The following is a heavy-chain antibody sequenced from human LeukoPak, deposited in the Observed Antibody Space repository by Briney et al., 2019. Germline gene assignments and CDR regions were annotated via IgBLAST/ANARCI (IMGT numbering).Heavy chain of an antibody. CDR1: GFNFTNAW. CDR2: IRYDESDK. Sequence: PGGSLRLSCAASGFNFTNAWMSSVRQAPGKGLEWVAFIRYDESDKYYADSVNGRFTISRDNSKNTLYLQMNSLRAEDTAVYYCAKDPYSNPYYFDYWGQGTLVTVSS. V-gene: IGHV3-30*02. D-gene: IGHD6-13*01. CDR3: AKDPYSNPYYFDY. J-gene: IGHJ4*02.